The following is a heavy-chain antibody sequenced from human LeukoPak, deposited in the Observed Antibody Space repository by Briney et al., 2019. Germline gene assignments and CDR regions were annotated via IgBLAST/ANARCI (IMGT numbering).Heavy chain of an antibody. CDR3: ARRAITMVRGVIIMNYYYYMDV. CDR2: INHSGST. D-gene: IGHD3-10*01. Sequence: SETLSLTCAVYGGSFSGYYWSWIRQPPGKGLEWIGEINHSGSTNYNPSLKSRVTISVDTSKNQFSLKLSSVTAADTAVYYCARRAITMVRGVIIMNYYYYMDVWGKGTTVTISS. J-gene: IGHJ6*03. V-gene: IGHV4-34*01. CDR1: GGSFSGYY.